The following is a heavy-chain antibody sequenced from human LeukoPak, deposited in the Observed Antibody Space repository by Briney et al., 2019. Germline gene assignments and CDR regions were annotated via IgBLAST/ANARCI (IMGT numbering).Heavy chain of an antibody. Sequence: SETLSLTCAVYGGSFSGYYWSWIRQPPGRGLEWIGEINHSGSTNYNPSLKSRVTISVDTSKNQFSLKLSSVTAADTAVYYCARGGRLRIDYWGQGTLVTVSS. CDR1: GGSFSGYY. D-gene: IGHD4-17*01. CDR2: INHSGST. V-gene: IGHV4-34*01. J-gene: IGHJ4*02. CDR3: ARGGRLRIDY.